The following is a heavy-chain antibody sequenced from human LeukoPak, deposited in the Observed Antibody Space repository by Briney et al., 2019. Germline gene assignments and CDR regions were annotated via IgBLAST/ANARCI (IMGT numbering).Heavy chain of an antibody. J-gene: IGHJ4*02. CDR3: ARGSMPKPDGSRAVWFGPGGY. V-gene: IGHV4-34*01. D-gene: IGHD3-10*01. CDR2: INHSGST. Sequence: SETLSLTCAVYGGSFSGYYWSWIRQPPGKGLEWIGEINHSGSTNYNPSLKSRVTISVDTSKNQFSLKLSSVTAADTAVYYCARGSMPKPDGSRAVWFGPGGYWGQGTLVTVSS. CDR1: GGSFSGYY.